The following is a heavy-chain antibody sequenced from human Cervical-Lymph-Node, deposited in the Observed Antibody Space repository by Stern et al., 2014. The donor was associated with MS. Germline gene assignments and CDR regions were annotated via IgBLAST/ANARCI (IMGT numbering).Heavy chain of an antibody. V-gene: IGHV3-48*01. Sequence: VQLQESGGGLVQPGGSLRLSCAASGFTFSTYSMNWVRQAPGKGLEWLSYLSSSSSTTYYADSVKDRFIIARDNAKNSLYLQMNSLRVEDTAVYYCARASFKQGTNGWYPNYWGQGSLVTVS. CDR2: LSSSSSTT. D-gene: IGHD6-19*01. J-gene: IGHJ4*02. CDR1: GFTFSTYS. CDR3: ARASFKQGTNGWYPNY.